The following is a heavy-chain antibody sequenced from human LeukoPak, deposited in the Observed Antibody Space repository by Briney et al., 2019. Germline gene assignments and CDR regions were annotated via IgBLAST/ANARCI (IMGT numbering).Heavy chain of an antibody. CDR1: GYTFTDYY. D-gene: IGHD3-3*01. V-gene: IGHV1-2*02. Sequence: ASVKVSCKASGYTFTDYYLNWVRQAPGQGPEWMGWINPNSGGTNYAQKFQGRVAMTRDTSINTAYMELSRLTSDDTAMYYCARDDFSNNYYQFDYWGQGTRVTVSS. CDR3: ARDDFSNNYYQFDY. J-gene: IGHJ4*02. CDR2: INPNSGGT.